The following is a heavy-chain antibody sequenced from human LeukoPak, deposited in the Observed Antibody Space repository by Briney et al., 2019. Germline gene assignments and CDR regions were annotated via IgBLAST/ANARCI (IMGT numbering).Heavy chain of an antibody. D-gene: IGHD5-12*01. CDR2: ISGYNGNT. CDR1: GYTFTGYY. V-gene: IGHV1-18*04. Sequence: ASVTVSCKASGYTFTGYYMHWVRQAPGQGLEWMGWISGYNGNTNYAQKFLGRVSMTADTSTSTAYMELRSLTSDDTAVYYCARSGRGTYYYFDLWGQGTLVTVSS. J-gene: IGHJ4*02. CDR3: ARSGRGTYYYFDL.